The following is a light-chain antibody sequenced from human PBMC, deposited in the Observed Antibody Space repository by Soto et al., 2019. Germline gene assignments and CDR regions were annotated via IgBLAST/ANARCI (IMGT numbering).Light chain of an antibody. V-gene: IGLV1-47*01. CDR3: AAWDDSLSGGV. CDR1: SFNIGSNY. CDR2: RNN. J-gene: IGLJ3*02. Sequence: QSVLTQPPSASGIPGQRVTISCSGSSFNIGSNYVYWYQQLPGTAPKLLIYRNNQRPSGVPDRFSGSKSGTSASLAISGLRSEDEADYYCAAWDDSLSGGVFGGGTKLTVL.